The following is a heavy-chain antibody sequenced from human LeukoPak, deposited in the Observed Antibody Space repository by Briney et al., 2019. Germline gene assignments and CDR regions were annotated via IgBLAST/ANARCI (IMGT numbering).Heavy chain of an antibody. CDR3: AREVQGGYEPNFGY. CDR1: GGSFSGYY. V-gene: IGHV4-34*01. J-gene: IGHJ4*02. CDR2: INHSGST. D-gene: IGHD5-12*01. Sequence: SETLSLTCAVYGGSFSGYYWSWIRQPPGKGLEWIGEINHSGSTNYNPSLKSRVTISVDTSKNQFSLELSSVTAADTAVYYCAREVQGGYEPNFGYWGQGTLVTVSS.